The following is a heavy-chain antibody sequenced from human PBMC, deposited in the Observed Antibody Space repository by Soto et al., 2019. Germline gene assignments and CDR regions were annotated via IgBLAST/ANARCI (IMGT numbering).Heavy chain of an antibody. D-gene: IGHD6-25*01. J-gene: IGHJ4*02. CDR2: ISAYNGNT. CDR1: GYTFTSYD. CDR3: ARESASGARGFDH. Sequence: QVQLVQSGAEVKKPGASVKVSCKASGYTFTSYDISWVRQAPGQGLEWMGWISAYNGNTNYTPMLQGRVTMTTDTSTHTAYMELRSLRSDDTAGYYCARESASGARGFDHWGQGTLVTVSS. V-gene: IGHV1-18*01.